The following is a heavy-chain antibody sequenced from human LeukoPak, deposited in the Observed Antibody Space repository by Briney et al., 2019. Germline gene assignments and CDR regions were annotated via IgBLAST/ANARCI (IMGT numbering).Heavy chain of an antibody. D-gene: IGHD3-22*01. Sequence: GGSLRLSCAASGFTFSSCAMSWVRQAPGKGLEWVSAISGSGGSTYYADSVKGRFTISRDNSKNTLYLQMNSLRAEDTAVYYCAKGGYDSSGYYCQHWGQGTLVTVSS. CDR1: GFTFSSCA. CDR2: ISGSGGST. CDR3: AKGGYDSSGYYCQH. V-gene: IGHV3-23*01. J-gene: IGHJ4*02.